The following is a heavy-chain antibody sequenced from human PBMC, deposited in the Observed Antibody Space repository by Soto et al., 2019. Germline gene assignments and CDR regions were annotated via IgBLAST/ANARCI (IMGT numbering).Heavy chain of an antibody. Sequence: PGEALRISWKGSGYIFTSYWIGWGRQMPGKGLEWMGIIYPGDSDTRYSPSFQGQVTISADKSISTAYLQWSSLKASDTAMYYCARGYCSGGSCYSSYYYYGMDVWGQGTTVTVSS. CDR3: ARGYCSGGSCYSSYYYYGMDV. J-gene: IGHJ6*02. CDR1: GYIFTSYW. D-gene: IGHD2-15*01. V-gene: IGHV5-51*01. CDR2: IYPGDSDT.